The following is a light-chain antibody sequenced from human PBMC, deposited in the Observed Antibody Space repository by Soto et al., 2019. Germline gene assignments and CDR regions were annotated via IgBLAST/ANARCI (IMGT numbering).Light chain of an antibody. CDR1: QSVRSY. CDR3: QQRSDWPPVFS. CDR2: DAS. J-gene: IGKJ4*01. V-gene: IGKV3-11*01. Sequence: EIVLTQSPATLSLSPGERATLSCRASQSVRSYLAWYQQKPGQAPRLLIYDASNRATGIPARFSGSGSGTDFTLTIKRLQPEDFVVYYCQQRSDWPPVFSFGGGTKVE.